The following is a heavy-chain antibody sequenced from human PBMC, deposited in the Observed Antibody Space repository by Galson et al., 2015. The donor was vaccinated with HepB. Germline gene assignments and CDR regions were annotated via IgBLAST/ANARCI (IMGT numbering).Heavy chain of an antibody. V-gene: IGHV3-7*01. CDR2: IKQDGSEK. CDR1: GFTFSSYW. J-gene: IGHJ4*02. CDR3: ASGFGNFDY. D-gene: IGHD3-10*01. Sequence: SLSLSCAGSGFTFSSYWMSWVRQAPGKGLEWVANIKQDGSEKNYVDSVKGRFTISRDNAKNSLYLQMNSLRAEDTAVYYCASGFGNFDYWGQGTLVTVSS.